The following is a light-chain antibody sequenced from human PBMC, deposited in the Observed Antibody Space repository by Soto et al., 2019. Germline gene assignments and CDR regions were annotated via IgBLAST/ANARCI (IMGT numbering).Light chain of an antibody. CDR2: DVS. V-gene: IGLV2-14*01. CDR1: SSDVGGYNY. Sequence: QSALTQPASVSGSPGQSITISCTGTSSDVGGYNYVSWYQQHPGKAPKLMIYDVSNWPSGVSNRFSGSKSGNTASLTISGLQAEDEADYYCSSYTSSSTLVGFGGGTKLTVL. J-gene: IGLJ2*01. CDR3: SSYTSSSTLVG.